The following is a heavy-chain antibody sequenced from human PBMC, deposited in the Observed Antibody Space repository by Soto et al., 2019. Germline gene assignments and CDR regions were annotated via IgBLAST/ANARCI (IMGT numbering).Heavy chain of an antibody. CDR3: TKQIYGGNS. CDR1: GFTFSASA. CDR2: IRSMANNYAT. Sequence: LRLSCVTSGFTFSASAMHWVRQVSGKGLEWIARIRSMANNYATAYTASVKGRFTISRDDSENTVYLQMNSLKTEDTAIYYCTKQIYGGNSWGQGTLVTVSS. D-gene: IGHD2-21*01. J-gene: IGHJ4*02. V-gene: IGHV3-73*01.